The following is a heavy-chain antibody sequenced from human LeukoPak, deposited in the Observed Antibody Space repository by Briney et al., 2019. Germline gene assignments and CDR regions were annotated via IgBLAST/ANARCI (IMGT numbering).Heavy chain of an antibody. V-gene: IGHV3-11*01. CDR2: ISSSGSTI. D-gene: IGHD3-10*01. J-gene: IGHJ4*02. CDR3: ARGGTAYYYGSGSYHYFDY. CDR1: GFTFNNYW. Sequence: GGSLRLSCVVSGFTFNNYWMTWVRQAPGKGLEWVSYISSSGSTIYYADSVKGRFTISRDNAKNSLYLQMNSLRAEDTAVYYCARGGTAYYYGSGSYHYFDYWGQGTLVTVSS.